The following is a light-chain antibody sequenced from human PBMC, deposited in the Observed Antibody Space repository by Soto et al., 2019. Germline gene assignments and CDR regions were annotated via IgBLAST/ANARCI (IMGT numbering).Light chain of an antibody. CDR2: GNT. J-gene: IGLJ1*01. V-gene: IGLV1-40*01. CDR1: SSNIGAGYD. CDR3: QSDDSSLTGSV. Sequence: SVLTQPPSLSGAPGQRVTISCAGSSSNIGAGYDVHWYQHLPGTAPKLLMYGNTNRPSGVPDRFSGSRSGTSASLAITGLQPEDEADYYCQSDDSSLTGSVFGTGTKVTVL.